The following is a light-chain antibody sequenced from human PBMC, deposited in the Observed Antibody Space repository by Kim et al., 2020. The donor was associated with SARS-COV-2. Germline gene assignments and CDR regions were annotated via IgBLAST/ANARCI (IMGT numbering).Light chain of an antibody. CDR1: HSIRNW. Sequence: DIQLTQSPSTLSACVGDRVTITCRASHSIRNWLAWYQQKPGKAPQLLIYDGSTLESGVPPRFSGSGYGTEFTLTISGLQPDDFATYYCQQYESFWYTFGQGTKLEIK. J-gene: IGKJ2*01. CDR2: DGS. CDR3: QQYESFWYT. V-gene: IGKV1-5*01.